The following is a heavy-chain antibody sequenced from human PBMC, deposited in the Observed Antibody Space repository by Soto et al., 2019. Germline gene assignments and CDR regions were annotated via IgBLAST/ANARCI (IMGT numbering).Heavy chain of an antibody. CDR3: ARDGYYDSSGYPSWGMDV. CDR1: GGTFSSYA. V-gene: IGHV1-69*06. J-gene: IGHJ6*02. Sequence: SVKVSCKASGGTFSSYAISWVRQAPGQGLEWMGGIIPIFGTANYAQKFQGRVTITADKSTSTAYMELSSLRSEDTAVYYCARDGYYDSSGYPSWGMDVWGQGTTVTVSS. D-gene: IGHD3-22*01. CDR2: IIPIFGTA.